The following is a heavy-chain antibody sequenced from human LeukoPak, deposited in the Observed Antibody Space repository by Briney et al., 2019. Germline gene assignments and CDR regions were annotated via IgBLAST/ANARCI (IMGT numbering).Heavy chain of an antibody. CDR1: RGTLSSYA. D-gene: IGHD3-10*01. J-gene: IGHJ3*02. Sequence: SSVKVSCKASRGTLSSYAISWVRQAPGQGLEWMGRIIPIFGTANYAQKFQGRVTITADESTSTAYMELSSLRSEDTAVYYCARAVRRPLDDAFDIWGQGTMVTVSS. CDR2: IIPIFGTA. CDR3: ARAVRRPLDDAFDI. V-gene: IGHV1-69*01.